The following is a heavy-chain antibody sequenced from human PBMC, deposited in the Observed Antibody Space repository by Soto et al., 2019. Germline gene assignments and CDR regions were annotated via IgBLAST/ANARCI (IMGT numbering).Heavy chain of an antibody. CDR2: INPSGGST. D-gene: IGHD6-13*01. Sequence: ASVKVSCKASGYTFTSYYMHWVRQAPGQGLEWMGIINPSGGSTSYAQKFQGRVTMTRDTSTSTVYMELSSLRSEDTAVYYCAGDRVAAAGRVGDYYYYGMDVWGQGTTVTVSS. V-gene: IGHV1-46*01. CDR1: GYTFTSYY. J-gene: IGHJ6*02. CDR3: AGDRVAAAGRVGDYYYYGMDV.